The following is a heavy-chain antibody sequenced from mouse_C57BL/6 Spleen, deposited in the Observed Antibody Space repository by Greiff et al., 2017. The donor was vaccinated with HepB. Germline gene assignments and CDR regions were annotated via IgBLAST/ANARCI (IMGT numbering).Heavy chain of an antibody. V-gene: IGHV1-82*01. CDR2: IYPGDGDT. CDR3: EREGIYYDGSSAGYFDV. D-gene: IGHD1-1*01. Sequence: QVQLQQSGPELVKPGASVKISCKASGYAFSSSWMNWVKQRPGKGLEWIGRIYPGDGDTNYNGKFKGKATLTADKSSSTAYMQLSRLTYEDSAVDVCEREGIYYDGSSAGYFDVWGTGTTVTVSS. CDR1: GYAFSSSW. J-gene: IGHJ1*03.